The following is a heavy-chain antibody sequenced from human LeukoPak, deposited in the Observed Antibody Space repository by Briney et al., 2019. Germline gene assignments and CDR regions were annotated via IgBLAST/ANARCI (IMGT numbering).Heavy chain of an antibody. D-gene: IGHD3-10*01. Sequence: GGSLRLSCGVSGLIFGSYAMNWVRQAPGKGLEWVSSISGSGETTYYADSVKGRFTISRDNSKNTLYLQMNSLRAEDTAVYYCARGQPTYYYGSGSYYFDYWGQGTLVTVSS. CDR1: GLIFGSYA. J-gene: IGHJ4*02. CDR3: ARGQPTYYYGSGSYYFDY. CDR2: ISGSGETT. V-gene: IGHV3-23*01.